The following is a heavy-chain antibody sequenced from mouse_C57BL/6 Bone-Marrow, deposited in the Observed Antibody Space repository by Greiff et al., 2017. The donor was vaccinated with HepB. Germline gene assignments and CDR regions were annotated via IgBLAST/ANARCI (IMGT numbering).Heavy chain of an antibody. CDR3: ERNGYYGSSYLYYFDY. CDR2: IYPGDGDT. CDR1: GYAFSSYW. Sequence: VQLQQSGAELVKPGASVKISCKASGYAFSSYWMNWVKQRPGKGLEWIGQIYPGDGDTNYNGKFKGKATLTADKYSSTAYMQLSSLNSEDAAVYFCERNGYYGSSYLYYFDYWGQGTTLTVSS. D-gene: IGHD1-1*01. J-gene: IGHJ2*01. V-gene: IGHV1-80*01.